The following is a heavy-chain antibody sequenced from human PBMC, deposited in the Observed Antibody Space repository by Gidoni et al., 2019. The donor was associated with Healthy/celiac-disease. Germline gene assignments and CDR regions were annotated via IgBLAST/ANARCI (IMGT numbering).Heavy chain of an antibody. V-gene: IGHV3-53*01. CDR3: ASTSGYSYGFGAFDI. Sequence: EVQLVESGGGLIQPVGSLRLSCAASGITVSSNYMSWVRQAPGKGLDWVSVIYSGGSTYYADAVKGRFTISRDNSKNTLYLQMNSLRAEDTAVYYCASTSGYSYGFGAFDIWGQGTMVTVSS. CDR2: IYSGGST. J-gene: IGHJ3*02. CDR1: GITVSSNY. D-gene: IGHD5-18*01.